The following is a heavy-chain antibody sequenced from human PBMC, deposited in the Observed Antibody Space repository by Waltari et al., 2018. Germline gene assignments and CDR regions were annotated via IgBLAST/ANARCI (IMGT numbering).Heavy chain of an antibody. CDR3: ARDRVVPADEPDYYGLDV. CDR1: RGSIRSHS. Sequence: QVQLQESGPGQVKPSETLSLTCDVSRGSIRSHSWRLIRRPPGKGLEWIGYIYYNGATNYNPSLMSRVTISVDTAKNQFSLKLTSVTAADTAVYYCARDRVVPADEPDYYGLDVWGQGTTVTVSS. CDR2: IYYNGAT. D-gene: IGHD2-2*01. V-gene: IGHV4-59*11. J-gene: IGHJ6*02.